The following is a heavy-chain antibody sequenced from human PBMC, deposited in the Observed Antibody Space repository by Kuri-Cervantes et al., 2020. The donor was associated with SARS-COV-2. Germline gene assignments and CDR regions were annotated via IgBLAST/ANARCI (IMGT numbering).Heavy chain of an antibody. CDR3: ARGLVAVVPSPVLGLEPQYYSYHVDV. CDR1: GFSFSYYG. J-gene: IGHJ6*02. V-gene: IGHV3-33*08. D-gene: IGHD2-2*01. Sequence: GESLKISCTASGFSFSYYGMHWVRQAPGKGLEWVAVIWPDGNNKFYSDSVRGRFTISRDNSRSTLYLQMNSLRAEDTGVYYCARGLVAVVPSPVLGLEPQYYSYHVDVWGHGTTVTVSS. CDR2: IWPDGNNK.